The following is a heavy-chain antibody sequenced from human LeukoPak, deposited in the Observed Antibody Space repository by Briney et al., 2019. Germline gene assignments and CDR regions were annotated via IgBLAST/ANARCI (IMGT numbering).Heavy chain of an antibody. CDR2: ISSSGSAT. V-gene: IGHV3-48*01. CDR1: GFTFSSYT. Sequence: GGSLRLSCAASGFTFSSYTMSWVRQAPGKGLEWVSYISSSGSATYHAGSVKGRFTISRDNAKNSLYLQMNSLRAEDTAVYYCVRDPDYNYDRSGAPSHFDNWGQGTLVTVSS. J-gene: IGHJ4*02. CDR3: VRDPDYNYDRSGAPSHFDN. D-gene: IGHD3-22*01.